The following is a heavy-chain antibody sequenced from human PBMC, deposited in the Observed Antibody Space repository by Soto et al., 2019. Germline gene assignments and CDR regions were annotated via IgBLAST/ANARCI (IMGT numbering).Heavy chain of an antibody. CDR1: GGSISSSNW. CDR3: ASRYCISTSCYVGYYGMEV. D-gene: IGHD2-2*01. CDR2: IYHSGST. J-gene: IGHJ6*02. Sequence: SETLSLTCAVSGGSISSSNWWSWVRQPPGKGLEWIGEIYHSGSTNYNPSLKSRVTISVDKSKNQFSLKLSSVTAADTAVYYCASRYCISTSCYVGYYGMEVWGQGTTVTVSS. V-gene: IGHV4-4*02.